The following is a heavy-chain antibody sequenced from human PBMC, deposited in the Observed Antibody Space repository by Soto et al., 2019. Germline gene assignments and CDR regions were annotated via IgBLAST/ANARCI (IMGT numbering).Heavy chain of an antibody. V-gene: IGHV3-30-3*01. CDR1: GFTFNKYA. Sequence: QVHLVESGGGVVQPGRSLRLSCAASGFTFNKYAMNWVRQAPGKGLEWVAVISYDGVNEYYADSVKGRFTISRDNSKNIVYLQMNSLKPDDTAVYYCARNWRDVVTEYFQHWGQGTPVTVSS. J-gene: IGHJ1*01. CDR3: ARNWRDVVTEYFQH. D-gene: IGHD2-21*01. CDR2: ISYDGVNE.